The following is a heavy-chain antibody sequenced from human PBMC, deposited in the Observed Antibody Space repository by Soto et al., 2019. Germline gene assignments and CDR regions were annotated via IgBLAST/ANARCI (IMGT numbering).Heavy chain of an antibody. Sequence: PSETLSLTCTVSGYSISSGYYWGWIRQPPGKGLEWIGSIYYSGSTYYNPSLKSRVTTSVDTSKNQFSLKLSSVTAADTAVYYCARLWAVQAAAGYDYWGQGTLVTVSS. CDR1: GYSISSGYY. CDR3: ARLWAVQAAAGYDY. J-gene: IGHJ4*02. D-gene: IGHD6-13*01. CDR2: IYYSGST. V-gene: IGHV4-38-2*02.